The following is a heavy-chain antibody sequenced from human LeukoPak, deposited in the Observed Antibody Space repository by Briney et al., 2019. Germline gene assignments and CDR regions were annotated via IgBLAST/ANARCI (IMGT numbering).Heavy chain of an antibody. CDR1: GFTFSSYA. Sequence: GGSLRLSCAASGFTFSSYAMSWVRQAPGKGLEWVSAISGSGGSTYYADSVKGRFTISRDNAKNSLYLQMNSLRAEDTAVYYCARVATAMVDYWGQGTLVTVSS. D-gene: IGHD5-18*01. CDR2: ISGSGGST. V-gene: IGHV3-23*01. CDR3: ARVATAMVDY. J-gene: IGHJ4*02.